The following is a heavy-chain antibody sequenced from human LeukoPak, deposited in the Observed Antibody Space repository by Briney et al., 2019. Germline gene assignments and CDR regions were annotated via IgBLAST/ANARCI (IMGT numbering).Heavy chain of an antibody. D-gene: IGHD2-15*01. CDR2: MNPNSGNT. Sequence: ASVKVSCKASGHTFTSYDINWVRQATGQGLEWMGWMNPNSGNTGYAQKFQGRVTMTRNTSISTAYMELSSLRSEDTAVYYCARGSGYCSGGSCYVNWFDPWGQGTLVTVSS. V-gene: IGHV1-8*01. J-gene: IGHJ5*02. CDR1: GHTFTSYD. CDR3: ARGSGYCSGGSCYVNWFDP.